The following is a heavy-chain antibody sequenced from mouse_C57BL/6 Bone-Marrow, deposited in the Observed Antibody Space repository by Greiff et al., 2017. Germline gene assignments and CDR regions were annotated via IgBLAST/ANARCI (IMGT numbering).Heavy chain of an antibody. CDR2: INPNNGGT. Sequence: EVQLQESGPELVKPGASVKMSCKASGYTFTDYNMHWVKQSHGKSLEWIGYINPNNGGTSYNQKFKGKATLTVNKSSSTAYMELRSLTSEDSAVYYCASNWDGYFDVWGTGTTVTVSS. D-gene: IGHD4-1*01. J-gene: IGHJ1*03. CDR3: ASNWDGYFDV. V-gene: IGHV1-22*01. CDR1: GYTFTDYN.